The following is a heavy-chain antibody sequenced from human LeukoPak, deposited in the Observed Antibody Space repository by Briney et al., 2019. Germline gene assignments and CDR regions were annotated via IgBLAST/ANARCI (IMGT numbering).Heavy chain of an antibody. D-gene: IGHD3-10*01. J-gene: IGHJ3*02. Sequence: ASEKVSCMASGYTFTSYDINWVRQATGQGLEGMGWMNPNSGKTGYAQKFQGRVTMNRNTSISTAYMELSILRSEDTAVYYCARFYYGSGSYYSPAFDIWGQGTMVTVSS. CDR3: ARFYYGSGSYYSPAFDI. V-gene: IGHV1-8*01. CDR2: MNPNSGKT. CDR1: GYTFTSYD.